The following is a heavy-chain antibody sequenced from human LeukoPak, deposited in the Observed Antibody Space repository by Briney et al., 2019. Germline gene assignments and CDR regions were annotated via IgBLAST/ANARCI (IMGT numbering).Heavy chain of an antibody. D-gene: IGHD1-26*01. CDR2: IYYSGST. J-gene: IGHJ4*02. CDR3: ARSGGTWSYNY. Sequence: PSETLSLTCTVSGGSISSSSYYWGWIRQPPGKGLEWIGSIYYSGSTYYNPSLKSRVTISVDTSKIKFALKLSSVTATDTAVYYCARSGGTWSYNYWGQGTLVTVSS. CDR1: GGSISSSSYY. V-gene: IGHV4-39*01.